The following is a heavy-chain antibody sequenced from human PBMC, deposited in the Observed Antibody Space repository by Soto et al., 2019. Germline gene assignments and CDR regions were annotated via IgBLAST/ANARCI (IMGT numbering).Heavy chain of an antibody. CDR1: GGSISSYY. J-gene: IGHJ4*02. CDR2: IHYSGST. Sequence: SETLSLTCTVSGGSISSYYWSWIRQPPEKGLEWIGQIHYSGSTNYNPSLKSRVTISVDTSKNQFSLILTSVTASDTAVYYCARVGRAWYGVFDWGQGTLVTVSS. CDR3: ARVGRAWYGVFD. V-gene: IGHV4-59*01. D-gene: IGHD6-19*01.